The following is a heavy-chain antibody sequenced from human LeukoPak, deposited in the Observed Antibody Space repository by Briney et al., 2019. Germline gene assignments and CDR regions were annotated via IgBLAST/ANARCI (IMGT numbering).Heavy chain of an antibody. CDR1: EHTFTNYD. CDR2: MNPNRGHT. J-gene: IGHJ4*02. V-gene: IGHV1-8*01. D-gene: IGHD4/OR15-4a*01. Sequence: ASVKVSCKASEHTFTNYDINWVRQVAGQGLEWMGWMNPNRGHTRYAQKFQGRITMTRNTSISTVYMELSSLRSEDTAVYYCARMVPYSDYWGQGSQVIVSS. CDR3: ARMVPYSDY.